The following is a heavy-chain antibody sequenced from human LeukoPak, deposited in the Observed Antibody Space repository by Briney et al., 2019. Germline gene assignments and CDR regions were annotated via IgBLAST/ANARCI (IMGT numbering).Heavy chain of an antibody. Sequence: PGGSLRLSCAASGFTFSSYWMSWVRQAPGEGEEWVANIKQDGSEKYYVDSVKGGFTISRDNAKNSLYLQMNSLRAEDTAVYYCARDRPSYYYYYYYMDVWGKGTTVTVSS. CDR1: GFTFSSYW. CDR3: ARDRPSYYYYYYYMDV. CDR2: IKQDGSEK. V-gene: IGHV3-7*01. J-gene: IGHJ6*03.